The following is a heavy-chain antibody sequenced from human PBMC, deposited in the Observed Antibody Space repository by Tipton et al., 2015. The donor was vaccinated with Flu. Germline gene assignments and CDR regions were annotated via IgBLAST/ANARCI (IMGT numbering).Heavy chain of an antibody. CDR1: GFTFSSYS. V-gene: IGHV3-21*01. D-gene: IGHD6-19*01. Sequence: GSLRLSCAASGFTFSSYSMNWVRQAPGQGLEWVSSISSSSSYLYYADSVKGRFTISRDNAKNSLYLKMNSLRAEDTAVYYCARKGSGWYYFDYWGQGTLVTVSS. CDR2: ISSSSSYL. CDR3: ARKGSGWYYFDY. J-gene: IGHJ4*02.